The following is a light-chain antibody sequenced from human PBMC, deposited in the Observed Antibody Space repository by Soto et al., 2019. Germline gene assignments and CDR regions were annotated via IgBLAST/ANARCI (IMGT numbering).Light chain of an antibody. Sequence: DIQVTQSPSSVSASVGDRVTITCRASQSISSWLAWYQQKPGKAPKLLIYAASTLQSGVPSRFSGSGSGTDFTLTISCLQSEDFATYYCQQYYSYPRTFGQGTKVDIK. CDR2: AAS. V-gene: IGKV1-12*01. J-gene: IGKJ1*01. CDR3: QQYYSYPRT. CDR1: QSISSW.